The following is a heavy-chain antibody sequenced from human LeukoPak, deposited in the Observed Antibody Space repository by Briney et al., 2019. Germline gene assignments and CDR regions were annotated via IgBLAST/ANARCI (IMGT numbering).Heavy chain of an antibody. CDR3: ARGSGWYSYFDY. D-gene: IGHD6-19*01. V-gene: IGHV4-34*01. J-gene: IGHJ4*02. CDR2: INHSGST. Sequence: SETLSLTCAVYGGSFSGYYWSWIRQPPGKGLEWIGEINHSGSTNYNPSLKSRVTISVDTSKNQFSLKLSSVTAADTAVYYCARGSGWYSYFDYWGQGTLVTVSS. CDR1: GGSFSGYY.